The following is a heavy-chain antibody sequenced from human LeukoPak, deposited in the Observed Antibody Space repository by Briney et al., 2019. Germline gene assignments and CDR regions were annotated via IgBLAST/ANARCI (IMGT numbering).Heavy chain of an antibody. J-gene: IGHJ4*02. D-gene: IGHD1-26*01. CDR2: ISNNGGTT. CDR1: GFTSSSYT. Sequence: PGGSLRLSCAASGFTSSSYTMHWVRQAPGKGLEYVSAISNNGGTTYYANSVKGRFTISRDNSKNTLYLQMGSLRVEDMAVYYCARVTSSGTYGDYWGQGTLVTVFS. V-gene: IGHV3-64*01. CDR3: ARVTSSGTYGDY.